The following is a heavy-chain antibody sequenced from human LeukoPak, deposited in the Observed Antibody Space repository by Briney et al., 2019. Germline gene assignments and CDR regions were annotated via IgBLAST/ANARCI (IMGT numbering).Heavy chain of an antibody. V-gene: IGHV3-53*01. D-gene: IGHD6-25*01. CDR2: VYSDVKT. Sequence: GGSLRLSCAASGFTATYSDMNSVRQAPGPRLEEGSVVYSDVKTYYANSVKGRFTISRDNSKNTVSLQMNSLRDEDTAVYYCTRGRLSFDHWGQGTLVTVSS. J-gene: IGHJ4*02. CDR1: GFTATYSD. CDR3: TRGRLSFDH.